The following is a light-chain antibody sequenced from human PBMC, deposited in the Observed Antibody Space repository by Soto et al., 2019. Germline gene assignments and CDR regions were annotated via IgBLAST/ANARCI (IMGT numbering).Light chain of an antibody. CDR3: SSYTSSTTLYV. Sequence: QSALTQPASVSGSPGQSITISCTGTSSDVGGYNFVSWYQQHPGKAPILMISDVTNRPSGVSNRFSGSKSGNTASLTISGLQAEDEADYYCSSYTSSTTLYVFGTGTKVTVL. V-gene: IGLV2-14*03. J-gene: IGLJ1*01. CDR1: SSDVGGYNF. CDR2: DVT.